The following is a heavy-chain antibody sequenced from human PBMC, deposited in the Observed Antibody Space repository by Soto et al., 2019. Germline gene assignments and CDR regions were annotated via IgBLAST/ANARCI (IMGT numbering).Heavy chain of an antibody. CDR1: GYSISSGYY. CDR3: ARYLAAAGTFDY. J-gene: IGHJ4*02. Sequence: WETLSLTCAVSGYSISSGYYWGWIRQPPGKGLEWIGSIYHSGSTYYNPSLKSRVTISVDTSKNQFSLKLSSVTAADTAVYYCARYLAAAGTFDYWGQGTLVTVSS. CDR2: IYHSGST. V-gene: IGHV4-38-2*01. D-gene: IGHD6-13*01.